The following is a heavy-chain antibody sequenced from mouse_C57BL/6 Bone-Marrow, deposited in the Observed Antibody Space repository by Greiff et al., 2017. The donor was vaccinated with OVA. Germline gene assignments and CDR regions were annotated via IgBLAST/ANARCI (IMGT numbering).Heavy chain of an antibody. CDR3: TTYWAYAVDY. CDR2: IDPENGDT. CDR1: GFNIKDDY. V-gene: IGHV14-4*01. J-gene: IGHJ4*01. Sequence: EVQLQQSGAELVRPGASVKLSCTASGFNIKDDYMHWVKQRPEQGLEWIGWIDPENGDTEYASKFQGKATIQADTSSNTAYLQLSSLTSEETAVYYCTTYWAYAVDYWGQGTSVTVSS. D-gene: IGHD4-1*01.